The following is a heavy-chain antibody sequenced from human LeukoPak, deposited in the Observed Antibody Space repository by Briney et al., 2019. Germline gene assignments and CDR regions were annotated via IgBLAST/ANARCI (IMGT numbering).Heavy chain of an antibody. D-gene: IGHD4-17*01. CDR2: ISGSDGST. CDR1: GFTFSSYA. Sequence: GGSLRLSCAASGFTFSSYAMSWVRQAPGKGLEWVSAISGSDGSTYYADSVKGRFTISRDNSKNTLYLQMNSLRAEDTAVYYCAKDSTSDYGEQDYWGQGTLVTVSS. V-gene: IGHV3-23*01. J-gene: IGHJ4*02. CDR3: AKDSTSDYGEQDY.